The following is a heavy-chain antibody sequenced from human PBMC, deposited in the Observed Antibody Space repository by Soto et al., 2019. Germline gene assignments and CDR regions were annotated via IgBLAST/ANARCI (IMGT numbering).Heavy chain of an antibody. D-gene: IGHD2-15*01. V-gene: IGHV3-13*01. J-gene: IGHJ3*02. CDR2: IGTAGDT. CDR3: ARGVGTVVVVAGVPSDAFDI. Sequence: GGSLRLSCAASGFTFSSYDMHWVRQATGKGLEWVSAIGTAGDTYYPGSVKGRFTISRENAKNSLYLQMNSLRAGDTAVYYCARGVGTVVVVAGVPSDAFDIWGQGTMVTVSS. CDR1: GFTFSSYD.